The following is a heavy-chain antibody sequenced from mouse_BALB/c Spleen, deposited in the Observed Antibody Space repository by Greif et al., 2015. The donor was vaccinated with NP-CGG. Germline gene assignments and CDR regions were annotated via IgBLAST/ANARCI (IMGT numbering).Heavy chain of an antibody. CDR2: ILPGSGST. J-gene: IGHJ1*01. D-gene: IGHD1-2*01. CDR3: ARGLRLRNWYFDV. CDR1: GYTFSSYW. V-gene: IGHV1-9*01. Sequence: ESGAELMKPGASVKISCKATGYTFSSYWIEWVKQRPGHGLEWIGEILPGSGSTNYNEKFKGKATFTADTSSNTAYMQLSSLTSEDSAVYYCARGLRLRNWYFDVWGAGTTVTVSS.